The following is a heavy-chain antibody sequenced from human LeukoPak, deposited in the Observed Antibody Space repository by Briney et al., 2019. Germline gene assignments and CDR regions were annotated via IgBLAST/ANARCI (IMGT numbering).Heavy chain of an antibody. CDR1: GFTFSSYS. CDR2: ISSSSSYI. J-gene: IGHJ3*02. Sequence: GGSLRLSCAASGFTFSSYSMNWVRQAPGKGLEWVSSISSSSSYIYYADSVKGRFTISRDNAKNSLYLQINSLRAEDTAVYYCARVFGYDSSGYYPDAFDIWGQGTMVTVSS. D-gene: IGHD3-22*01. CDR3: ARVFGYDSSGYYPDAFDI. V-gene: IGHV3-21*01.